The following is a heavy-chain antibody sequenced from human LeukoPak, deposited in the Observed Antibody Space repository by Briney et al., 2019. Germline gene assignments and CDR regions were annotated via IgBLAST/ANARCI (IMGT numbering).Heavy chain of an antibody. CDR3: ARDPSSRGGFDY. D-gene: IGHD6-13*01. V-gene: IGHV3-21*01. J-gene: IGHJ4*02. CDR2: ISSSSSYI. Sequence: PGGSLRLSCAASGFIFSSYSMNWVRQAPGKGLEWVSFISSSSSYIYYADSVKGRFTISRDNAKNSLYLQMNSLRGEDTAVYYCARDPSSRGGFDYWGQGTLVTVSS. CDR1: GFIFSSYS.